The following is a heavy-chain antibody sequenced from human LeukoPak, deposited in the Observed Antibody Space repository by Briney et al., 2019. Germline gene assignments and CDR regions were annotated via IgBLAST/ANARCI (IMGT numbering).Heavy chain of an antibody. J-gene: IGHJ3*02. CDR1: GFTFSSYG. D-gene: IGHD1-26*01. V-gene: IGHV3-30*02. Sequence: GGSLRLSCAASGFTFSSYGMHWVRQAPGKGLEWVAFIRYDGSNKYYADSVKGRFTISRDNSKNTLYLQMNSLRPEDTAAYYCAKARSGGSWAFDIWGQGTMVTVSS. CDR3: AKARSGGSWAFDI. CDR2: IRYDGSNK.